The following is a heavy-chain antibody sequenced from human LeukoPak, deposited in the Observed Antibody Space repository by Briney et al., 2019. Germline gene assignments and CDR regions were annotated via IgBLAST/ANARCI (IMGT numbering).Heavy chain of an antibody. V-gene: IGHV3-48*01. CDR3: AREAGSSALYPYYFYMDV. J-gene: IGHJ6*03. D-gene: IGHD6-19*01. Sequence: GGSLRLSCAASGFIFSSYSINWVRQAPGKGLEWASYISSSSLTTYYADSVKGRFTISRDNAENSLYLQMNGLRAEDTAVYYCAREAGSSALYPYYFYMDVWGKGTTVTVSS. CDR1: GFIFSSYS. CDR2: ISSSSLTT.